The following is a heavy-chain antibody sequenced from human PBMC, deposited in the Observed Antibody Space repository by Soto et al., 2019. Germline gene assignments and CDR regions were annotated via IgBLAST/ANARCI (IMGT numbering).Heavy chain of an antibody. V-gene: IGHV1-18*01. Sequence: QVQLVQSGAEVKQPGASVTVSCKASGYTFTNYGISWVRQAPGQGPEWMGWVSTFNGDTKYAQKVQDRVTMTTDTSTKTAFMELRSLRSDDTALYYCARDRCTTTSCYMDYWGQGTLVTVSS. D-gene: IGHD2-2*02. CDR1: GYTFTNYG. CDR3: ARDRCTTTSCYMDY. J-gene: IGHJ4*02. CDR2: VSTFNGDT.